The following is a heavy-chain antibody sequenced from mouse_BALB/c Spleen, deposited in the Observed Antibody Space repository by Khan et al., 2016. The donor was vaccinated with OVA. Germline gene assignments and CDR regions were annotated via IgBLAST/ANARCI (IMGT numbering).Heavy chain of an antibody. CDR1: GFNIKDTY. CDR2: IDPANGNT. J-gene: IGHJ4*01. CDR3: SSSLLLYAMDY. D-gene: IGHD1-2*01. V-gene: IGHV14-3*02. Sequence: VQLQQSGAELVRPGASVKLSCTVTGFNIKDTYMHWVKQGPEQGLEWIGRIDPANGNTKYDPTFQGKATLTADTSSNTAYLQLSSLTSEDTAVYYCSSSLLLYAMDYWGQGTSVTVSS.